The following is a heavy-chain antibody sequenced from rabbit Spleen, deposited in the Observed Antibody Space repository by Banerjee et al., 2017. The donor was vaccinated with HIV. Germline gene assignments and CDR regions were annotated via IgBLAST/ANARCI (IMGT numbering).Heavy chain of an antibody. CDR2: IDTGSSGFT. D-gene: IGHD8-1*01. V-gene: IGHV1S40*01. CDR1: GVSFSSSSY. CDR3: ARDSGSSFSSYGMDL. Sequence: QSLDESGGDLVKPGASLTLTCTASGVSFSSSSYMRWVRYAPGKGLEWIACIDTGSSGFTYFATWAKGRFTCSKTSSTTVTLQMTRLTAADTATYFCARDSGSSFSSYGMDLWGQGTLVTVS. J-gene: IGHJ6*01.